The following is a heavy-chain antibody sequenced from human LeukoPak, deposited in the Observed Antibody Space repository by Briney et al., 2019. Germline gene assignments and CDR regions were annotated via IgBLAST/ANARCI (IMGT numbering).Heavy chain of an antibody. V-gene: IGHV3-73*01. CDR2: IRSKANTYAT. D-gene: IGHD3-22*01. J-gene: IGHJ4*02. Sequence: GGSLRLSCAASGFTFSSYEMNWVRQAPGKGLEWVGHIRSKANTYATAYAASVKGRFTISRDDSKNTAYLQMNSLKTEDTAVYYCTTSYDSSGYYYGPFDYWGQGTLVTVSS. CDR1: GFTFSSYE. CDR3: TTSYDSSGYYYGPFDY.